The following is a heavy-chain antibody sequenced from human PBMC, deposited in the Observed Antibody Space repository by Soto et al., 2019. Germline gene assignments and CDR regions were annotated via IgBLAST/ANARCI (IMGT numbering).Heavy chain of an antibody. CDR1: GFTISNYA. J-gene: IGHJ4*02. Sequence: PGGSLRLSCAASGFTISNYAMNWVRQAPGKGLEWVSVISASGGGTYYADSVKGRVTFSRDNSKNSLYLQIDNLRAEDTAVYYCAKGFYSSGWNYLDYWGLGTLVTV. CDR3: AKGFYSSGWNYLDY. V-gene: IGHV3-23*01. CDR2: ISASGGGT. D-gene: IGHD6-19*01.